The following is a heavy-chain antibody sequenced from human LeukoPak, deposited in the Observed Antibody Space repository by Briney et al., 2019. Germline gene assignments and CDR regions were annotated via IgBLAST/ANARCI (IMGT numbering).Heavy chain of an antibody. J-gene: IGHJ4*02. CDR3: TAAGIVGATGDY. CDR2: IKSKTDGGTT. D-gene: IGHD1-26*01. Sequence: GRSLRLSCAASGFTFNNAWMSWVRQAPGKGLEWVGRIKSKTDGGTTDYAAPVKDRFTISRDDSENTLYLEMNSLILEDTGVYYCTAAGIVGATGDYWGQGTLVTVSS. V-gene: IGHV3-15*01. CDR1: GFTFNNAW.